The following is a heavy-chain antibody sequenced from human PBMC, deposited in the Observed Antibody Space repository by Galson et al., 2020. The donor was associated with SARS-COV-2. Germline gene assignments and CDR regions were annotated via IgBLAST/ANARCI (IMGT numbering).Heavy chain of an antibody. D-gene: IGHD4-17*01. CDR1: GFTFSRYW. CDR2: INQDGSDK. Sequence: GGSLRLSCAASGFTFSRYWMSWVRQAPGKGLEWVANINQDGSDKNYVDSVKGRFTISRDNAKNSLYLQMNSLRAEDTAVYCCARDLGLVTTCYFDYWGQGNLVSVSS. CDR3: ARDLGLVTTCYFDY. J-gene: IGHJ4*02. V-gene: IGHV3-7*04.